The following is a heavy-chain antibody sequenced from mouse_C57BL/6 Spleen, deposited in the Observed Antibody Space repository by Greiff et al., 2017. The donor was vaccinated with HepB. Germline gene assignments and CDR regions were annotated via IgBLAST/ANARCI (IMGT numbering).Heavy chain of an antibody. Sequence: EVHLVESGGGLVKPGGSLKLSCAASGFTFSDYGMHWVRQAPEKGLEWVAYISSGSSTIYYADTVKGRFTISRDNAKNTLFLQMNSLRSEDTAMYYCESDRDGYYAMDYWGQGTSVTVSS. CDR1: GFTFSDYG. D-gene: IGHD2-3*01. V-gene: IGHV5-17*01. CDR2: ISSGSSTI. J-gene: IGHJ4*01. CDR3: ESDRDGYYAMDY.